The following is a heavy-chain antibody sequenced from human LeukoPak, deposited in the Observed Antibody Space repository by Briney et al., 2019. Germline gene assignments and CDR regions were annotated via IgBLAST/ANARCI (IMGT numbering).Heavy chain of an antibody. Sequence: GGSLRLSCAASGFTFSSYWMSWVRQAPGKGLEWVANIKQDGSEKDYVDSVKGRFTISRDNAKNSLYLQMNSLRAEDTAVYYCARDFRYCSSTSCYEGYYFDYWGQGTLVTVSS. J-gene: IGHJ4*02. V-gene: IGHV3-7*03. CDR3: ARDFRYCSSTSCYEGYYFDY. D-gene: IGHD2-2*01. CDR1: GFTFSSYW. CDR2: IKQDGSEK.